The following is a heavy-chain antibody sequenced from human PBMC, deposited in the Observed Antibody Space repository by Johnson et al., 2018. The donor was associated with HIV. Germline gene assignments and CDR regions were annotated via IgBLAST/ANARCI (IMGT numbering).Heavy chain of an antibody. J-gene: IGHJ3*02. CDR3: VREGYSGSSYSYDI. CDR1: GFTFSSYA. CDR2: ISHDGSNK. Sequence: QVQLVESGGDVVQPGRSVRLSCAASGFTFSSYAMHWVRQAPGKGLEWVAVISHDGSNKYYADSVKGRFTISRENSKNAHYLHMNSLRPEDTAIYYCVREGYSGSSYSYDIWDQGTMVTVSS. D-gene: IGHD6-6*01. V-gene: IGHV3-30-3*01.